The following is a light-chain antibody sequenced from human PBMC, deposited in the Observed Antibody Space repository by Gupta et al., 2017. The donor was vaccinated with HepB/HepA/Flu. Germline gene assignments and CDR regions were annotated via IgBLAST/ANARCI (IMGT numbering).Light chain of an antibody. CDR3: QVGDRSSDNWV. Sequence: SSVLTQPPSVSVAPGKTARITCGGNNIGSKSVHWYQQKPGQAPVLLVYDDSDRHSGSPERFSGSNSGITATLTSSRVEAGDEADYYCQVGDRSSDNWVFGGGTKLTVL. V-gene: IGLV3-21*03. CDR1: NIGSKS. CDR2: DDS. J-gene: IGLJ3*02.